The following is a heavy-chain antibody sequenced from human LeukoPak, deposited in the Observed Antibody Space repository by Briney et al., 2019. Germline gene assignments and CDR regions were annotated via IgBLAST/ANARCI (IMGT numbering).Heavy chain of an antibody. CDR3: ARSFFAVAPFDY. J-gene: IGHJ4*02. CDR1: GGSISSGDYY. Sequence: PSQTLSLTCTVSGGSISSGDYYWSWIRQPPGKGLEWIGYIYYSGSTNYNPSLKSRVTISVDTSKNQFSLKLSSVTAADTAVYYCARSFFAVAPFDYWGQGTLVTVSS. D-gene: IGHD4-23*01. V-gene: IGHV4-30-4*08. CDR2: IYYSGST.